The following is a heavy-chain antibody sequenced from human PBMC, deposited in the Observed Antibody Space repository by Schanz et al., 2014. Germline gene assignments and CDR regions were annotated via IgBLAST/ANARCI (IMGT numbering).Heavy chain of an antibody. D-gene: IGHD3-3*01. CDR3: ARGYDFWSGLRGGDY. V-gene: IGHV4-34*01. CDR1: GGSLSGYY. J-gene: IGHJ4*02. Sequence: QVQLQQWGAGLLKPSETLSLSCAVYGGSLSGYYWGWVRQPPRKGLEGIGEINQSGRASYNPSLKSRVPISVDTPNNQFSLKVTSVTAADTALYFCARGYDFWSGLRGGDYWGQGTLVTVSS. CDR2: INQSGRA.